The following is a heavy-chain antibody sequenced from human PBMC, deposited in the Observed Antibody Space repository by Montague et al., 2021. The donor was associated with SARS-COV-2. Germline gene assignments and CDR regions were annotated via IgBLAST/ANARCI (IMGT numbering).Heavy chain of an antibody. CDR1: GGSTSSYY. D-gene: IGHD2-8*02. V-gene: IGHV4-59*12. J-gene: IGHJ4*02. CDR2: IYYSGST. Sequence: SETLSLTCTVSGGSTSSYYWSWIRQPLGKGLEWIGCIYYSGSTNYNPSLKSRVTISVDTSRNQFSLKLLSVTATDTAFYYCARVYSTGPGEYWGQGILVSVSS. CDR3: ARVYSTGPGEY.